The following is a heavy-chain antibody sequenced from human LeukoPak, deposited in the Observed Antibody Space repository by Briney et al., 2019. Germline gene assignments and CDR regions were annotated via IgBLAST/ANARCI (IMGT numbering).Heavy chain of an antibody. CDR2: IRSLGGTT. Sequence: GSLRLSCTASGFTFSSYSLHWVRQAPGKGLEYVSVIRSLGGTTYYANSVKGRFTISRDNSRHTLYLQMGSLTVEDMGVYYCARSGEGHNSDLDYWGQGTLVTVSS. V-gene: IGHV3-64*01. CDR1: GFTFSSYS. J-gene: IGHJ4*02. D-gene: IGHD5-24*01. CDR3: ARSGEGHNSDLDY.